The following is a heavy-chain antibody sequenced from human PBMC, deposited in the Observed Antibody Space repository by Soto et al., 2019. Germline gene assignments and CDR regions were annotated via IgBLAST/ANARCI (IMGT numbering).Heavy chain of an antibody. CDR1: GGSISGSY. D-gene: IGHD6-13*01. Sequence: SETLSLTCSVSGGSISGSYWSWIRQSPGKGLEWLGYVYYTGSTNYSPSLRSRVSISVDTSKNEFSLRLSSVTAADTAVYFCARSVAVPGAHIDYWGQGTQVKVSS. J-gene: IGHJ4*02. V-gene: IGHV4-59*01. CDR2: VYYTGST. CDR3: ARSVAVPGAHIDY.